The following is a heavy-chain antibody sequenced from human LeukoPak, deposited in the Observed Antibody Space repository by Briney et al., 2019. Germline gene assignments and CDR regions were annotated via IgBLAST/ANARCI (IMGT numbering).Heavy chain of an antibody. CDR1: GFTFSGFW. CDR2: INSDGSEG. Sequence: GGSLRLSCAVSGFTFSGFWMSWSRQAPGKGLEWVASINSDGSEGYYADVVKGRFTISRDNAKNSLYLQINSLRAEGTAVYYCARSSYSSSSSVWGQGTMVTVSS. J-gene: IGHJ3*01. D-gene: IGHD6-6*01. V-gene: IGHV3-7*03. CDR3: ARSSYSSSSSV.